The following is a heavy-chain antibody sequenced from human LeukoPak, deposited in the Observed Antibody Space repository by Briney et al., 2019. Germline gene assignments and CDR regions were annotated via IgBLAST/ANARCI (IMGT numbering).Heavy chain of an antibody. V-gene: IGHV3-74*01. J-gene: IGHJ5*02. D-gene: IGHD6-13*01. CDR1: GFTLSSYW. Sequence: PGGSLRLSCAASGFTLSSYWMHWVRQPPGKGLVWVSRINSDGSSTSYADSVKGRFTISRDNAKNTLYLQMNSLRAEDTAVYYCARSIAAGHRFDPWGQGNLVTVSS. CDR3: ARSIAAGHRFDP. CDR2: INSDGSST.